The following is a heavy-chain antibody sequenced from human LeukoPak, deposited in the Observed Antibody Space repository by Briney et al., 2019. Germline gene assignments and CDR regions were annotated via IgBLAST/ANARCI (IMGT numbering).Heavy chain of an antibody. Sequence: GASVKVSCKASGYTFTSYGISWVRQAPGQGLEWMGWISAYNGNTNYAQKLQGRVTMTTDTSTSTAYMELRSLRSDDTAVYYCARGYYYDSSGYYYFDYWAQGTLVTVSS. CDR2: ISAYNGNT. D-gene: IGHD3-22*01. CDR3: ARGYYYDSSGYYYFDY. J-gene: IGHJ4*02. V-gene: IGHV1-18*01. CDR1: GYTFTSYG.